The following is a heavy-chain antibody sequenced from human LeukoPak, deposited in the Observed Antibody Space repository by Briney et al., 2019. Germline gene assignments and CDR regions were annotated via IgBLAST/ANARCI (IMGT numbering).Heavy chain of an antibody. CDR2: IWYDGSNK. V-gene: IGHV3-30*02. Sequence: GGSLRLSCAASGFIFSSCGMHWVRQAPGKGLEWVAVIWYDGSNKYYADSVKGRFTISRDNSKNTLYLQMNSLRAEDTAVYYCANGYYYGSGSYYKEAFDIWGQGTMVTVSS. D-gene: IGHD3-10*01. CDR1: GFIFSSCG. CDR3: ANGYYYGSGSYYKEAFDI. J-gene: IGHJ3*02.